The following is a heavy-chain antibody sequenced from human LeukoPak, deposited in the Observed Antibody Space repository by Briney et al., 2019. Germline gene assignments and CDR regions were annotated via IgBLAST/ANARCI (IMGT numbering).Heavy chain of an antibody. CDR2: INSDGSST. V-gene: IGHV3-74*01. D-gene: IGHD6-6*01. CDR1: GFTFSSYW. Sequence: GGSLRLSCAASGFTFSSYWMHWVRQAPGKGLVWVSRINSDGSSTSYADSVKGRFTISRDNAKNTLYLQMNSLRAEDTAVYYCAKDIGAARRRFDAFDIWGQGTMVTVSS. CDR3: AKDIGAARRRFDAFDI. J-gene: IGHJ3*02.